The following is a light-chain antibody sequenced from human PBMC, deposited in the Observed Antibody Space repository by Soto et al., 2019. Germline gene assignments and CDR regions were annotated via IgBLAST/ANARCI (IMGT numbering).Light chain of an antibody. J-gene: IGKJ5*01. Sequence: EIVLTQSPGSLSVSPGERATLSCRASQSISSSDLAWYQHRPGQAPRLLIYAASSRATGIPVRFSGSGSGTDFTLTISRLEPEDFTVYYCQQHAGSPNPFGQGTRLEIK. CDR2: AAS. CDR1: QSISSSD. V-gene: IGKV3-20*01. CDR3: QQHAGSPNP.